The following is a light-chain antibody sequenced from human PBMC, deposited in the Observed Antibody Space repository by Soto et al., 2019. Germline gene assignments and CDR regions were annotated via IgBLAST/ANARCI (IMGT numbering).Light chain of an antibody. CDR1: QSVSSN. CDR2: GAP. Sequence: EIVMTQSPATLSVSPGERATLSCRASQSVSSNLAWYQQKPGQAPRLLIYGAPSRATGIPDRFSGSGSGTDFTLTINRMEPEDFAVYYCQQYGSSPPDTFGQGTRLEIK. V-gene: IGKV3-20*01. J-gene: IGKJ5*01. CDR3: QQYGSSPPDT.